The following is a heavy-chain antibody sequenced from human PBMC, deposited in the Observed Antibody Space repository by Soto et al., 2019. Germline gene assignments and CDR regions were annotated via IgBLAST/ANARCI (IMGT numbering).Heavy chain of an antibody. CDR3: ASQYSSSSLYYYGMDV. Sequence: QVQLVESGGGLVKPGGSLRLSCAASGFTFSDYYMSWIRQAPGKGLEWVSYISSSGSTIYYADSVKGRFTISRDNAKNSLYRQMNSLRAEATAVYYCASQYSSSSLYYYGMDVWGQGTTVTVSS. CDR2: ISSSGSTI. CDR1: GFTFSDYY. V-gene: IGHV3-11*01. J-gene: IGHJ6*02. D-gene: IGHD6-6*01.